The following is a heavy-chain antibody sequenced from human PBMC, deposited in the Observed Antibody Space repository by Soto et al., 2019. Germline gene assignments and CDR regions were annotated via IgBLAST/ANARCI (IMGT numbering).Heavy chain of an antibody. CDR3: AKNRQPDGIWNFDY. CDR2: INGGGGTT. J-gene: IGHJ4*02. D-gene: IGHD3-3*01. Sequence: VQLLESGGHLIQPGESLRLSCAPSGFRFSGYTMNWGRQAQGKGLEWISGINGGGGTTYYADSVKGRFTISRDDSKNILYLQMNSPRAEDTAIYYCAKNRQPDGIWNFDYWGRGTLVTVSS. CDR1: GFRFSGYT. V-gene: IGHV3-23*01.